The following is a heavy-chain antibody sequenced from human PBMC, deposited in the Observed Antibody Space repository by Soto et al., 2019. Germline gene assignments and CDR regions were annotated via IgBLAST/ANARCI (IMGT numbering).Heavy chain of an antibody. CDR3: ARDLSDDYGGNSGNY. J-gene: IGHJ4*02. D-gene: IGHD4-17*01. Sequence: ASVKVSCKASGYTFTSYGISWVRQPPGQGLEWMGGIIPIFGTANYAQKFQGRVTITADESTSTAYMELSSLRSEDTAVYYCARDLSDDYGGNSGNYWGQGTLVTVSS. V-gene: IGHV1-69*13. CDR2: IIPIFGTA. CDR1: GYTFTSYG.